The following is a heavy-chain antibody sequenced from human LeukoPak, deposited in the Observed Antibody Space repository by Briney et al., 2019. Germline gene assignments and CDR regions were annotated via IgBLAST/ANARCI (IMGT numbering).Heavy chain of an antibody. Sequence: PSETLSLTCAVYGGSFSGYYWSWIRQPPGKGLEWIGEINHSGSTNYNPSLKSRVTISVDTSKNQFSLKLSSVTAADTAVYYCARHKRIVVVPAVMRKEYYYYYMDVWGKGTTVTVSS. CDR3: ARHKRIVVVPAVMRKEYYYYYMDV. D-gene: IGHD2-2*01. CDR2: INHSGST. V-gene: IGHV4-34*01. CDR1: GGSFSGYY. J-gene: IGHJ6*03.